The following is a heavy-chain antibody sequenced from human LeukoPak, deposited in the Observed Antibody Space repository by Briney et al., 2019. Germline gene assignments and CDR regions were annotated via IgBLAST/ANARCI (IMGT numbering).Heavy chain of an antibody. Sequence: SETLSLTCTVSGGSISSYYWSWIRQPPGKGLEWIGYIYYSGSTNYNPSLKSRVTISVDTSKNQFSLKLSSVTAADTAVYYCARLMVARGAFDIWGQGTMVTVSS. CDR3: ARLMVARGAFDI. CDR1: GGSISSYY. J-gene: IGHJ3*02. D-gene: IGHD5-12*01. CDR2: IYYSGST. V-gene: IGHV4-59*08.